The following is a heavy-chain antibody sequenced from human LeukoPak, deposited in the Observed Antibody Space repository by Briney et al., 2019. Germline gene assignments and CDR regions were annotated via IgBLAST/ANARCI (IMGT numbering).Heavy chain of an antibody. CDR1: GGSISSGDYY. D-gene: IGHD2-2*02. Sequence: SETLSLTCTVSGGSISSGDYYWSWIRQPPGKGLEWIGYIYYSGSTYYNPSLKSRVTISVDTSKNQFSLKLSSVTAADTAVYYCARVLPAAIYYFDYWGQGTLVTVSS. V-gene: IGHV4-30-4*01. CDR2: IYYSGST. J-gene: IGHJ4*02. CDR3: ARVLPAAIYYFDY.